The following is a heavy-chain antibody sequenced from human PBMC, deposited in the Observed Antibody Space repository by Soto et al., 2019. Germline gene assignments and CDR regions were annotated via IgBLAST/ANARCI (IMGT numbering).Heavy chain of an antibody. CDR1: GFDVSNTD. Sequence: GGSLRLSCAASGFDVSNTDMSWVRQAPGKGLEWVSVIYSGGYTNYADSVKGRFIVSRDSPKNTLYLQMDSLRAEDTAVYYCAREAVIVIAAPEYYFDYWGQGTLVTVSS. J-gene: IGHJ4*02. CDR2: IYSGGYT. CDR3: AREAVIVIAAPEYYFDY. V-gene: IGHV3-66*01. D-gene: IGHD2-15*01.